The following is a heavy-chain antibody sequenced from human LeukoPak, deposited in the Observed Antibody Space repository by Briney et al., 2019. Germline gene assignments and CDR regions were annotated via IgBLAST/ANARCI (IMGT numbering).Heavy chain of an antibody. J-gene: IGHJ5*02. CDR2: INHSGST. CDR1: GGSFSGYY. Sequence: SETLSLTCAVYGGSFSGYYGSWIRQPPGKGLEWIGEINHSGSTNYNPSLKSRVTISVDTSKNQFSLKLSSVTAADTAVYYCARGGAARPRGWFDPWGQGTLVTVSS. V-gene: IGHV4-34*01. CDR3: ARGGAARPRGWFDP. D-gene: IGHD6-6*01.